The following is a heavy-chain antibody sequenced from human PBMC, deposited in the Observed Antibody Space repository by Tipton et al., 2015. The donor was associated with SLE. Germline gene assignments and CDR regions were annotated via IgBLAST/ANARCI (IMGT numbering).Heavy chain of an antibody. CDR1: GFTFNTYS. D-gene: IGHD5-18*01. CDR3: ARDRPHTSMIFDY. CDR2: ISSSSSTI. J-gene: IGHJ4*02. Sequence: SLRLSCAASGFTFNTYSMNWVRQAPGKGLEWVSYISSSSSTIFYADSVKGRFTISRDNAKNSLYLQMNSLRAEDTALYYCARDRPHTSMIFDYWGQGMLVTVSS. V-gene: IGHV3-48*01.